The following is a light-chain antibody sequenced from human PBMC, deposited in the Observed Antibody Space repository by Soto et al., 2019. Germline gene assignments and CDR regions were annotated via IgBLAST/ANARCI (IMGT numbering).Light chain of an antibody. CDR2: EVR. CDR3: TSYSDTSAWL. Sequence: QSALTQPASVSGSPGQSVTISCTGTSSDVGGYNYVSWYQQYPGKAPKLMIYEVRDRPSGVSSRFSGSKSGNTASLTISGLQSEDEADYYCTSYSDTSAWLFGGGTKLTVL. CDR1: SSDVGGYNY. J-gene: IGLJ3*02. V-gene: IGLV2-14*01.